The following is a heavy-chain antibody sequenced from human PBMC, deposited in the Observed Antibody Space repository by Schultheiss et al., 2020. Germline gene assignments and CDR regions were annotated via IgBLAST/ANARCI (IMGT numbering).Heavy chain of an antibody. V-gene: IGHV4-4*02. CDR3: AREVPARYFDL. D-gene: IGHD2-2*01. Sequence: SETLSLTCAVSGGSITRSNWWSWVRQPPGKGLEWIGEIYHSGCTNYNPSLKSRVTISVDTSKNQFSLKLSSVTAADTAVYYCAREVPARYFDLWGRGTLVTVSS. CDR1: GGSITRSNW. J-gene: IGHJ2*01. CDR2: IYHSGCT.